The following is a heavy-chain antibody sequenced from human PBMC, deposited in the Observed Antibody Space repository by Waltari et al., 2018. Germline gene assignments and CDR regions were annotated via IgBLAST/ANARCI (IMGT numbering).Heavy chain of an antibody. CDR1: GGSISSSSYY. J-gene: IGHJ5*02. Sequence: QLQLQESGPGLVKPSETLSLTCTVSGGSISSSSYYWGWIRQPPGKGLEWIGSIYYSGRTYYNPSLKSRVTISVDTSKNQFSLKLSSVTAADTAVYYCARSDIVATKLFDPWGQGTLVTVSS. CDR3: ARSDIVATKLFDP. D-gene: IGHD5-12*01. V-gene: IGHV4-39*07. CDR2: IYYSGRT.